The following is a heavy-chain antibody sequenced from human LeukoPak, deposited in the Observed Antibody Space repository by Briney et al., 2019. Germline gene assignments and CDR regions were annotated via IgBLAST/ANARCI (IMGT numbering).Heavy chain of an antibody. CDR3: APQYCGGDCYFDY. CDR1: GFTFSSYE. Sequence: GGSLRLSCAASGFTFSSYEMNWVRQAPGKGLEWVSYISSSGSTIYYADSVKGRFTISRDNAKNSLYLQMNSLRAEDTAVHYCAPQYCGGDCYFDYWGQGTLVTVSS. V-gene: IGHV3-48*03. J-gene: IGHJ4*02. D-gene: IGHD2-21*02. CDR2: ISSSGSTI.